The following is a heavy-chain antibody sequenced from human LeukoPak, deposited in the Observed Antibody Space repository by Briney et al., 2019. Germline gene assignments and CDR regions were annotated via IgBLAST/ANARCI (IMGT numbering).Heavy chain of an antibody. D-gene: IGHD3-22*01. V-gene: IGHV4-34*01. J-gene: IGHJ5*02. CDR2: INHSGST. CDR3: ARGRITMIVVPLWNWFDP. Sequence: PSETLSLTCAVYGGSFSGYYWSWIRQPPGKGLEWIGEINHSGSTNYNPSLKSRVTISVDTSKNQFSLKLSSVTAADTAVYYCARGRITMIVVPLWNWFDPWGQGTLVTVSS. CDR1: GGSFSGYY.